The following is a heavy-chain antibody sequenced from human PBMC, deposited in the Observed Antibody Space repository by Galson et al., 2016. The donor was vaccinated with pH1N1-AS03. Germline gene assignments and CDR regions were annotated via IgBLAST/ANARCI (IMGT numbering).Heavy chain of an antibody. J-gene: IGHJ6*02. CDR1: GYIFTGFY. V-gene: IGHV1-2*04. CDR3: ARDPRGPCSSATCATTYSFGMDV. CDR2: INPNNGVI. D-gene: IGHD1-26*01. Sequence: SVKVSCKASGYIFTGFYVHWVRQAPGQGLEWMGWINPNNGVINYAQKFQAWVTMTGDTSISTAYMELYGLKSDDTAVYYCARDPRGPCSSATCATTYSFGMDVWGQGTTVIVSS.